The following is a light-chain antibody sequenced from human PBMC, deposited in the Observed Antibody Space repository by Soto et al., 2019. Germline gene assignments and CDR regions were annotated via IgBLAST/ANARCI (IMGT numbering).Light chain of an antibody. CDR3: SSFVGPYTYV. V-gene: IGLV2-11*01. CDR1: SSDVGGYDY. J-gene: IGLJ1*01. Sequence: QSALTQPRSVSGSPGQSVTISFTGTSSDVGGYDYVSWYQHHPGKAPKVTIYDVSKRPSGVPDRFSGSKSGNTASLTISGLQADDEADYYCSSFVGPYTYVFGTGTQLTVL. CDR2: DVS.